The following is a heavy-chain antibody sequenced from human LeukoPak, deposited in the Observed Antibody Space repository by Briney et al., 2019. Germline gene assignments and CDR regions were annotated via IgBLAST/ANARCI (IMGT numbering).Heavy chain of an antibody. D-gene: IGHD2-8*01. Sequence: SPRLSCAASGFTFDDYSMHWVRQAPGKGLEGVSGISWNSGSIGYADSVKGRFTISRDNAKNSLYLQMNSLRAEDTALYYCAKGYAMEVFQHWGQGTLVTVSS. J-gene: IGHJ1*01. CDR3: AKGYAMEVFQH. CDR2: ISWNSGSI. CDR1: GFTFDDYS. V-gene: IGHV3-9*01.